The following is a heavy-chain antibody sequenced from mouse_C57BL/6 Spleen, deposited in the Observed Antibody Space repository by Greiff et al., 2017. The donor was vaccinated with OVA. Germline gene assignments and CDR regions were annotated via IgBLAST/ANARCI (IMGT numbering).Heavy chain of an antibody. CDR2: IDPSDSET. CDR1: GYTFTSYW. Sequence: QVQLQQPGAELVRPGSSVKLSCKASGYTFTSYWMHWVKQRPIQGLEWIGNIDPSDSETHYNQKFKDKATLTVDKSSSTAYMQLSSLTSEDSAVYYCAINYGSSYGYFDYWGQGTTLTVSS. D-gene: IGHD1-1*01. J-gene: IGHJ2*01. V-gene: IGHV1-52*01. CDR3: AINYGSSYGYFDY.